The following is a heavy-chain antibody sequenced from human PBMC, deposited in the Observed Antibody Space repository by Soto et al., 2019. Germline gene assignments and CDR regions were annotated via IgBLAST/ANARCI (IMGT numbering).Heavy chain of an antibody. CDR3: ARDPRYCTNGVCYSGMVRYYGMDV. J-gene: IGHJ6*02. CDR2: INPNSGGT. D-gene: IGHD2-8*01. Sequence: GASVKVSCKASGYTFTGYYMHWVRQAPGQGLEWMGWINPNSGGTNYAQKFQGRVTMTRDTSIITAYMELSRLRSDDTAVYYCARDPRYCTNGVCYSGMVRYYGMDVWGQGTTVTVSS. CDR1: GYTFTGYY. V-gene: IGHV1-2*02.